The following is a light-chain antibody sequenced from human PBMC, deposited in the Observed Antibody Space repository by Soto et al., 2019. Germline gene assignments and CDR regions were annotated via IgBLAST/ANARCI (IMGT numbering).Light chain of an antibody. Sequence: SALTQPPSATGYPGQSVTISCNGTSSDVGGYNYVSWYQQYPGKAPKLMIYEVNKRPSGVPDRFSGSKSGNTASLTVSGLQAEDEADYYCSSYAGSILYVFGTGTKVTVL. V-gene: IGLV2-8*01. CDR3: SSYAGSILYV. J-gene: IGLJ1*01. CDR2: EVN. CDR1: SSDVGGYNY.